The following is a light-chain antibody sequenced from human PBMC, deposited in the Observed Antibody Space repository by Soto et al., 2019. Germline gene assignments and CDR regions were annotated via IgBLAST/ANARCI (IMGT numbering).Light chain of an antibody. CDR1: QGISNY. CDR3: QQYGGSPRT. Sequence: EIVLTQSPCTLSLSPGERATLFCRASQGISNYLAWYQQRPGQSPRLLIYAASSRAAGVPDRFSGGGSATDFTLTVSRQEHEDFALYCCQQYGGSPRTFGQGTKLEIK. V-gene: IGKV3-20*01. CDR2: AAS. J-gene: IGKJ2*01.